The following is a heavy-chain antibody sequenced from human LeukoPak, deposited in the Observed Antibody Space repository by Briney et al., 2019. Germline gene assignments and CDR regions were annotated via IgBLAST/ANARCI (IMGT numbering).Heavy chain of an antibody. CDR3: AKDDYVNGYYFDY. J-gene: IGHJ4*02. CDR2: ISGSGGST. D-gene: IGHD4-17*01. CDR1: GFTFSSYA. Sequence: GGSLRLSCAASGFTFSSYAMSWVRQAPGKGLEWVSAISGSGGSTYYADSVKGRFTISSDNSKNTLYLQMSSPRAEDTAVYYCAKDDYVNGYYFDYWGQGTLVTVSS. V-gene: IGHV3-23*01.